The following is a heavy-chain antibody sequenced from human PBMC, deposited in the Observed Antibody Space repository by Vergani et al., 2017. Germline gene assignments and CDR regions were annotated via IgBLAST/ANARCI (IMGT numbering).Heavy chain of an antibody. V-gene: IGHV3-7*05. CDR3: ARRFYDFWSGHSSPYYYYGMDV. Sequence: EVQLVESGGGLVQPGGSLRLSCAASGFTFSSYWMSWVRQAPGKGLEWVANIKQDGSEKYYVDSVKGRFTISRDNAKNSLYLQMNSLRAEDTAVYYCARRFYDFWSGHSSPYYYYGMDVWGQGP. D-gene: IGHD3-3*01. CDR2: IKQDGSEK. CDR1: GFTFSSYW. J-gene: IGHJ6*02.